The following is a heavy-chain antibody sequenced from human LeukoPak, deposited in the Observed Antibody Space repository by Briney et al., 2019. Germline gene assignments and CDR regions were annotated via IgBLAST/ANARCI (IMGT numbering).Heavy chain of an antibody. V-gene: IGHV3-53*01. J-gene: IGHJ4*02. CDR3: ARGQSGPNSSGWYYYFDY. CDR2: IYSGGST. Sequence: PGGSLRLSCAASGFTVSSNYMSWVRQAPGKGLEWVSIIYSGGSTFYADSVKGRFTISRDNSKNTLYLQMNSLRAEDTAVYYCARGQSGPNSSGWYYYFDYWGQGTLVTVSS. CDR1: GFTVSSNY. D-gene: IGHD6-19*01.